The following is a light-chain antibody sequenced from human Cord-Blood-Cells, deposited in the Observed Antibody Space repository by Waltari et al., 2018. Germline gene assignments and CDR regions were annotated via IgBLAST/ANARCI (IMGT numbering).Light chain of an antibody. CDR1: SSAVGSYNL. CDR2: EVS. Sequence: QSALTQPASVCGSPGQSITISCTGTSSAVGSYNLVSWYQQHPGKAPRPVIYEVSKRRSGVCNRFSGCKSGNTASPTLSGLQGEDEADYYRCAYAGSSTGVFGGGTKLTVL. V-gene: IGLV2-23*02. CDR3: CAYAGSSTGV. J-gene: IGLJ3*02.